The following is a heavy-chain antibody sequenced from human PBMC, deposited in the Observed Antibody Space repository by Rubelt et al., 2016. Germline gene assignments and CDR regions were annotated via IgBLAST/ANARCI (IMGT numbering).Heavy chain of an antibody. CDR3: ATASPYCSGGSCY. V-gene: IGHV1-24*01. CDR2: FDPEDGET. D-gene: IGHD2-15*01. Sequence: QVQLVQSGAEVKKPGASVKVSCKVSGYTLTELSMHWVRQAPGKGLEWMGGFDPEDGETIYAHEFQGRVTMTSDTSTDTAYMELSSLRSEDTAVYYCATASPYCSGGSCYWGQGTLVTVSS. J-gene: IGHJ4*02. CDR1: GYTLTELS.